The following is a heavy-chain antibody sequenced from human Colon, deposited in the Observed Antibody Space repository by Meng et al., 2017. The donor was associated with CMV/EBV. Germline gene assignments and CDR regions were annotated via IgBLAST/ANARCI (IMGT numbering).Heavy chain of an antibody. D-gene: IGHD1-26*01. J-gene: IGHJ6*02. CDR3: AREGGYSVLITYGLDV. CDR2: LYAGGTP. V-gene: IGHV3-66*02. Sequence: GESLKISCEASGVTVNSDYVNWVRQAPGKGLEWVSVLYAGGTPYYAESVRGRFTISRDNSKNTLYLQMNNLRPEDTAVYYCAREGGYSVLITYGLDVWGQGTTVTVSS. CDR1: GVTVNSDY.